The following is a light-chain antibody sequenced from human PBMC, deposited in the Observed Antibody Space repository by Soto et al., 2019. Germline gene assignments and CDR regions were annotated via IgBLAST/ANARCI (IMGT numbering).Light chain of an antibody. J-gene: IGKJ1*01. CDR3: QQYGRSPTT. Sequence: EIVLNLSPGTLSLSPGERATLSCRASQSVSSSYLAWYQQKPGQAPRLLIYGASSRATGIPDRFSGSGSGTDFTLTINRLEPEDFAVYYCQQYGRSPTTFGQGTKADIK. CDR2: GAS. V-gene: IGKV3-20*01. CDR1: QSVSSSY.